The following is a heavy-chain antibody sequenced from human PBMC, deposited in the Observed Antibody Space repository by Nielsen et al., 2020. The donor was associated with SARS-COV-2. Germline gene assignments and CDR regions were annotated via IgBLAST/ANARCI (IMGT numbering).Heavy chain of an antibody. Sequence: GEYLKIYWAASGFIFSSYWMNWVRQAPGKGLGWVSRINSDGSSTTYADSVKGRFTISRDNAKNTLYLQMNSLRAEDTAVYYCARNNYYASGTYYNSGDYWGQGTLVTVSS. CDR3: ARNNYYASGTYYNSGDY. J-gene: IGHJ4*02. CDR1: GFIFSSYW. CDR2: INSDGSST. D-gene: IGHD3-10*01. V-gene: IGHV3-74*01.